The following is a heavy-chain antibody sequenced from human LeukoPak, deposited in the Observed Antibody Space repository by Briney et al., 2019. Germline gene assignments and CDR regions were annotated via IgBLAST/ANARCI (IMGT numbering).Heavy chain of an antibody. D-gene: IGHD3-22*01. Sequence: SEILSLTCTVSGGSISSYYWSWIRQPPGKGLEWIGYIYYSGSTDYNPPLKSRVTISVDTSKNQFSLKLSSVTAADTAVYYCARDRGDSSGYFSYWGQGTLVTVSS. J-gene: IGHJ4*02. CDR2: IYYSGST. CDR3: ARDRGDSSGYFSY. CDR1: GGSISSYY. V-gene: IGHV4-59*01.